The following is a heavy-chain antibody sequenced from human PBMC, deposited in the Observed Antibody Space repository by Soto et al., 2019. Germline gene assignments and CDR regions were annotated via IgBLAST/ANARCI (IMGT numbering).Heavy chain of an antibody. J-gene: IGHJ5*02. D-gene: IGHD4-4*01. CDR1: GGTFSSYA. CDR2: IIPIFGTA. CDR3: ARGIRAQTTVTTGEFDP. Sequence: SVKVSCKASGGTFSSYAISWVRQAPGQGLEWMGGIIPIFGTANYAQKFQGRVTITADKSTSTAYMELSSLRSEDTAVYYCARGIRAQTTVTTGEFDPWGQRTLVTVSS. V-gene: IGHV1-69*06.